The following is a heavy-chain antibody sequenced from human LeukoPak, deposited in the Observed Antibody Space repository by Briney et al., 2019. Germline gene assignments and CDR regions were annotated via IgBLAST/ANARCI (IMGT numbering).Heavy chain of an antibody. Sequence: PGGSLRLSCAASGFTFSSYAMSWVRQAPGKGLEWVSAISGSGGSTYYADSVKGRFTISRDNSKNTLYLQMNSLRAEDTAVNYCAKTNLPFTAMVTSFDYWGQGTLVTVSS. CDR1: GFTFSSYA. CDR2: ISGSGGST. J-gene: IGHJ4*02. V-gene: IGHV3-23*01. CDR3: AKTNLPFTAMVTSFDY. D-gene: IGHD5-18*01.